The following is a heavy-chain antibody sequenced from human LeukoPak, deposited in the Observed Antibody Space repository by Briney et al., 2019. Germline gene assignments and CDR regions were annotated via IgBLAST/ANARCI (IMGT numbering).Heavy chain of an antibody. CDR3: AGIPVFGVVLHQEPV. CDR2: IYYSGST. Sequence: SETLSLTCTVSGYSISSGFYWSWIRQPPGKGLEWIGYIYYSGSTNYNPSLKSRVTISVDTSKNQFSLKLSSVTAADTAVYFCAGIPVFGVVLHQEPVWGKGTTVTVSS. CDR1: GYSISSGFY. V-gene: IGHV4-61*01. D-gene: IGHD3-3*01. J-gene: IGHJ6*03.